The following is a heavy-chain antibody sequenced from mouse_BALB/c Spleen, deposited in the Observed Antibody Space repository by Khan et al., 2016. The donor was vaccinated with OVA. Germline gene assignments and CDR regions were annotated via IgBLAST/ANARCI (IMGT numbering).Heavy chain of an antibody. CDR1: GYSITSEFA. V-gene: IGHV3-2*02. Sequence: VQLQQSGPGLVKPSQSLSLTCTVTGYSITSEFAWNWIRQFPGNKLEWMGYISYSGNTRYNPSLKSLISITRDTSRNQFFLQLNSGTTEDTATYYCARKDYYDYDPFPYWGQGTLVTVSA. D-gene: IGHD2-4*01. CDR2: ISYSGNT. CDR3: ARKDYYDYDPFPY. J-gene: IGHJ3*01.